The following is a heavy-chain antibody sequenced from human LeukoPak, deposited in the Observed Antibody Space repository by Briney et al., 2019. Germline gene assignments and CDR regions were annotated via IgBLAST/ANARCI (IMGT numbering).Heavy chain of an antibody. D-gene: IGHD3/OR15-3a*01. CDR3: ARQTGSGLFILP. CDR1: GGSISSNNW. Sequence: SETLSLTCAVSGGSISSNNWWNWVRQPPGKGLEWIGEMYHSGTSNYNPSLKNRVTISVDKSKNQFSLELISVTAADTAVYYCARQTGSGLFILPGGQGTLVTVSS. V-gene: IGHV4-4*02. J-gene: IGHJ4*02. CDR2: MYHSGTS.